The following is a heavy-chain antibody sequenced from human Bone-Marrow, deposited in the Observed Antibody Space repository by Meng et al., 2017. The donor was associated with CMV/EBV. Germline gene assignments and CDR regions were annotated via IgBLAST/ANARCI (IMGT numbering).Heavy chain of an antibody. J-gene: IGHJ6*02. CDR3: ARTRAYYYYYYGMDV. CDR2: INWNGGST. CDR1: GFTFDDYG. V-gene: IGHV3-20*04. Sequence: GGSLRLSCAASGFTFDDYGMSWVRQAPGKGLEWVSGINWNGGSTGYADSVKGRFTISRDNAKNSLYLQMNSLRAEDTAVYYCARTRAYYYYYYGMDVWGQGTTVTVSS.